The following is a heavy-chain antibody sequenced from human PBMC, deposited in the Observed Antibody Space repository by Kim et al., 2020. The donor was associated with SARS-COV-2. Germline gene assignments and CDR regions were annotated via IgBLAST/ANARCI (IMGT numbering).Heavy chain of an antibody. J-gene: IGHJ3*02. CDR2: IRNKAFSYTT. CDR1: GFTFSDYY. V-gene: IGHV3-72*01. Sequence: GGSLRLSCTASGFTFSDYYIDWVRQVPGKGLEWIGRIRNKAFSYTTEYAAPVKGRFTISRDDSKKSLFLQINSLKTEDTAVYYCARMYDYDSKAAFDIWGQGTMVPVSS. CDR3: ARMYDYDSKAAFDI. D-gene: IGHD3-22*01.